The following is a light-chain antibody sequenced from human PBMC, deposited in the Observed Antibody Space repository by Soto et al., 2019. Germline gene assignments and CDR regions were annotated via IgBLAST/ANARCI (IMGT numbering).Light chain of an antibody. J-gene: IGKJ1*01. CDR2: SAF. Sequence: EIVLTQSPGTLSLSPGERGTLSCRASQSVSSNYLAWYQQKPGQAPRLLIYSAFSRATGIPDRCSGSGSGTDFSLTISRLEPEDFAVYYCQDYGSSPWTFGQGTKVEIK. V-gene: IGKV3-20*01. CDR1: QSVSSNY. CDR3: QDYGSSPWT.